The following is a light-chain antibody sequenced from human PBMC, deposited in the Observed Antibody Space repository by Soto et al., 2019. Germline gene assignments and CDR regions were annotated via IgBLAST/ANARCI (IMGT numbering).Light chain of an antibody. CDR1: STDVGGYNY. J-gene: IGLJ1*01. Sequence: QSALTQPPSASGSAGQSVTISCTGTSTDVGGYNYVSWYQQHPGKAPKLMIYEVSKRPSGVPDRFSGSKSGNTASLTVSGLQPEDEADYYCSSYAGNNIHYVFGTGTKLTVL. CDR3: SSYAGNNIHYV. V-gene: IGLV2-8*01. CDR2: EVS.